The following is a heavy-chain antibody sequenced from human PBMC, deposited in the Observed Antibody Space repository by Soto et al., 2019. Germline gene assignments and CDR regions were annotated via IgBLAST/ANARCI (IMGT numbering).Heavy chain of an antibody. CDR2: INHSGST. D-gene: IGHD6-13*01. CDR3: ARVLVRIAAAGIRTYNWFDP. Sequence: SETLSLTCAVYGGSFSGYYWSWIRQPPGKGLEWIGEINHSGSTNYNPSLKSRVTISVDTSKNQFSLKLSSVTAADTAVYYCARVLVRIAAAGIRTYNWFDPWGQGTLATVSS. J-gene: IGHJ5*02. V-gene: IGHV4-34*01. CDR1: GGSFSGYY.